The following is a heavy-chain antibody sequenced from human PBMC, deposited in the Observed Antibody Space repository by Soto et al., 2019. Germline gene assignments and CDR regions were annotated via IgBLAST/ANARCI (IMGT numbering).Heavy chain of an antibody. CDR1: GGSISSYY. Sequence: QVQLQESGPGLVKPSETRSVTCTVSGGSISSYYWSWIRQPPGKGLEWIGYIYYSGSTNYNPSLKSRVTISVDTSKNQFSLKLSSVTAADTAVYYCATVPGYWGQGTLVTVSS. CDR3: ATVPGY. J-gene: IGHJ4*02. V-gene: IGHV4-59*01. CDR2: IYYSGST.